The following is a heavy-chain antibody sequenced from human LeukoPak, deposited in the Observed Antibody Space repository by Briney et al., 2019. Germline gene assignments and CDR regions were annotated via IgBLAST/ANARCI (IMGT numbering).Heavy chain of an antibody. D-gene: IGHD6-13*01. J-gene: IGHJ6*03. CDR1: GFTFSSYS. Sequence: AGGSLRLSCAASGFTFSSYSMNWVRQAPGKGLEWVSSISSSSSYIYYADSVKGRFTISRDNAKNSLYLQMNSLRAEDTAVYYCARVTATDYYMDVWGKGTTVTVSS. CDR2: ISSSSSYI. CDR3: ARVTATDYYMDV. V-gene: IGHV3-21*01.